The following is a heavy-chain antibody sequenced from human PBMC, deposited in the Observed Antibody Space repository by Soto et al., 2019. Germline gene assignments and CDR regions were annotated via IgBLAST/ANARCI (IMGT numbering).Heavy chain of an antibody. CDR1: GFTYSNND. Sequence: EVQLLESGGGLVQPGGSLRLSCAASGFTYSNNDMTWVRQAPGKGPEWVSTISAGGSTSYADSVKGRFTISRDNSNNMLYLQMNSLRAEDTALYYCVKNRGNYDGWGQGTLVTVSS. CDR2: ISAGGST. V-gene: IGHV3-23*01. CDR3: VKNRGNYDG. D-gene: IGHD3-16*01. J-gene: IGHJ4*02.